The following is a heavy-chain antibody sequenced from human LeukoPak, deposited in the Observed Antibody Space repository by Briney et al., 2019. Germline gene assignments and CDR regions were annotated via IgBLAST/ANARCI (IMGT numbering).Heavy chain of an antibody. V-gene: IGHV4-30-2*01. CDR2: IYHSGST. CDR3: ARGTGGTDFDY. D-gene: IGHD1-1*01. J-gene: IGHJ4*02. Sequence: SQTLSLTCTVSGGSISSGGYYWSWIRQPPGKGLEWIGYIYHSGSTYYNPSLKSRVTISVDRSKNQFSLKLSSVTAADTAVYYCARGTGGTDFDYWGQGTLVTVSS. CDR1: GGSISSGGYY.